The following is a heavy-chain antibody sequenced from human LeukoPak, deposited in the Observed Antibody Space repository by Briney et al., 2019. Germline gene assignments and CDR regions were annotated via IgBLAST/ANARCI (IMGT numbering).Heavy chain of an antibody. CDR3: RLLTMGDY. Sequence: GASVKVSCKTSGYTFTDYYMHWVRQAPGQGREWMGRINLRSGGTNYAQKSQGRVTVTRGTSISTVSVELSRLGSDDTAVYYCRLLTMGDYWGQGTLVTVSS. V-gene: IGHV1-2*06. CDR2: INLRSGGT. CDR1: GYTFTDYY. D-gene: IGHD1-14*01. J-gene: IGHJ4*02.